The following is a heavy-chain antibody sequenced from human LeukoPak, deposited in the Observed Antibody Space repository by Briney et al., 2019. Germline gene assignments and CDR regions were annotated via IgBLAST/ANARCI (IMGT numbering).Heavy chain of an antibody. CDR1: GFTFSSYG. CDR3: AKRLRLGELSS. CDR2: ISGSGGST. D-gene: IGHD3-16*02. J-gene: IGHJ5*02. V-gene: IGHV3-23*01. Sequence: GGSLRLSCAASGFTFSSYGMSWVRQAPGKGLERVSAISGSGGSTYYADSVKGRFTISRDNSKNTLYLQMNSLRAEDTAVYYCAKRLRLGELSSWGQGTLVTVSS.